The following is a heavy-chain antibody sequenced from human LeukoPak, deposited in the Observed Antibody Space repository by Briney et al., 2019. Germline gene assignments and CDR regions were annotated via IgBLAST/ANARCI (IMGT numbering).Heavy chain of an antibody. J-gene: IGHJ4*02. CDR2: INPNSGGT. D-gene: IGHD5-18*01. V-gene: IGHV1-2*06. CDR3: AARGYRYADPIDY. CDR1: GYTFTGYY. Sequence: GASVKVSCKASGYTFTGYYMHWVRQAPGQGLEWMGRINPNSGGTIYAQKFQGRVTMTRDTSISTAYMELSRLRSDDTAVYYCAARGYRYADPIDYWGQGTLVTVSS.